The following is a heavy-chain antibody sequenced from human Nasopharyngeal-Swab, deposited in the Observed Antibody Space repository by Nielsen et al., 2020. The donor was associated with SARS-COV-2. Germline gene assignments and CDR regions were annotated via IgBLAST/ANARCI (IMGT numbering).Heavy chain of an antibody. D-gene: IGHD2-21*02. CDR3: ARDYCGGDCFPDS. Sequence: ASVKVSCKASGYTFTDYYMHWVRQAPGQGLEWMGRINPNSGDTNYAQKFQGRVTMTRDTSISTAYMELSRLRSDDTAVYYCARDYCGGDCFPDSWGQGTLVTVSS. CDR1: GYTFTDYY. V-gene: IGHV1-2*06. J-gene: IGHJ4*02. CDR2: INPNSGDT.